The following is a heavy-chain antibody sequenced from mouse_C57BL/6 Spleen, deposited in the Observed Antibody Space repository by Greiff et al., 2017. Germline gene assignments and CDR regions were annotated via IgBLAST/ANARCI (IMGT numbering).Heavy chain of an antibody. CDR3: ARWVITTVVATEWYFDV. J-gene: IGHJ1*03. CDR2: IDPSDSYT. V-gene: IGHV1-50*01. Sequence: QVQLQQSGAELVKPGASVKLSCKASGYTFTSYWMQWVKQRPGQGLEWIGEIDPSDSYTNYNQKFKGKATLTVDTSSSTAYMQLSSLTSEDSAVYYGARWVITTVVATEWYFDVWGTGTTVTVSS. CDR1: GYTFTSYW. D-gene: IGHD1-1*01.